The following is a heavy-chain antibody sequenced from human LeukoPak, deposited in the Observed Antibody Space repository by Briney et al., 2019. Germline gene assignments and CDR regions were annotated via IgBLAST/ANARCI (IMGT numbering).Heavy chain of an antibody. Sequence: PSETLSLTCTVSGGSISSYSWNWVRQPPGRGLEWIGYIYYSGSTNYNPSLKSRVTISVDTSRNQFSLKLSSVTTADTAVYYCARDTGSYYSSYGMDVWGQGTTVTVSS. D-gene: IGHD4-11*01. J-gene: IGHJ6*02. CDR3: ARDTGSYYSSYGMDV. V-gene: IGHV4-59*13. CDR2: IYYSGST. CDR1: GGSISSYS.